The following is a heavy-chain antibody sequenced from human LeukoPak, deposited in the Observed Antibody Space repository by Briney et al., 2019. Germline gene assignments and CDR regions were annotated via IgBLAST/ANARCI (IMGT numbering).Heavy chain of an antibody. J-gene: IGHJ5*02. CDR3: ARMTTITIFGVVIPLNWFDP. D-gene: IGHD3-3*01. CDR2: MNPNSGNT. V-gene: IGHV1-8*01. Sequence: ASVKVSRKASGYTFTSYDINWVRQATGQGLEWMGWMNPNSGNTGYAQKFQGRVTMTRNTSISTAYMELSSLRSEDTAVYYCARMTTITIFGVVIPLNWFDPWGQGTLVTVSS. CDR1: GYTFTSYD.